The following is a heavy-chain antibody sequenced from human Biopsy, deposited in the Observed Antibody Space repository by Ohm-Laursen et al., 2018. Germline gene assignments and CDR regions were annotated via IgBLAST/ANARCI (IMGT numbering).Heavy chain of an antibody. CDR1: GGPIDSYY. V-gene: IGHV4-59*12. J-gene: IGHJ2*01. CDR3: ASAGYNPDWNFDL. D-gene: IGHD5-24*01. Sequence: TLSLTCTVSGGPIDSYYWGWIRQPPGKALEWIGYIYFTGRTSYNPSLKSRVTMSVNTSKKQFSLRLSSVTAADTAVYYCASAGYNPDWNFDLWGRGTRVTVSS. CDR2: IYFTGRT.